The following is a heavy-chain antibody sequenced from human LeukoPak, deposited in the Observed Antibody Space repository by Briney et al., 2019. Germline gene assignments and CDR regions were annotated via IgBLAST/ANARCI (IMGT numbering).Heavy chain of an antibody. CDR2: FDPADGET. D-gene: IGHD3-10*01. J-gene: IGHJ6*02. V-gene: IGHV1-24*01. CDR1: GYTLTELS. Sequence: ASVKVSCKVSGYTLTELSMHWVRQAPGKGLEWMGGFDPADGETIYAQKFQGRVTMTEDTSTDTAYMELSSLRSEDTAVYYCASTYERYYGSGSYPHYYGMDVWGQGTTVTVSS. CDR3: ASTYERYYGSGSYPHYYGMDV.